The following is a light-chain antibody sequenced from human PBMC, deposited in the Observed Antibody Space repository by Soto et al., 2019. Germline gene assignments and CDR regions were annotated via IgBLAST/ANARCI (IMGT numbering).Light chain of an antibody. CDR2: GDS. Sequence: QSVLTQPPSVSGAPGQRVTISCTGSSSNIGAGYGVHWYIQLPGTAPKLLVYGDSNRPSGVPDRFSGSKSDTSASLAITGLQAEDEADYYCQSYDNSLSGVIFGGGTKLTVL. J-gene: IGLJ2*01. CDR3: QSYDNSLSGVI. V-gene: IGLV1-40*01. CDR1: SSNIGAGYG.